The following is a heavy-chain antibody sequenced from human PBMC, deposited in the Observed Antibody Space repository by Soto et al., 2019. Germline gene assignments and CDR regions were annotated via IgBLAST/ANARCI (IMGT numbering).Heavy chain of an antibody. CDR3: VKDRYIDY. V-gene: IGHV3-64D*06. CDR1: GFAISSYA. CDR2: ISSNGGST. Sequence: GGSLRLSCSVSGFAISSYAMHWVRQAPGKGLEYVSSISSNGGSTYYADSVKGRFTISRDNSKNTLNLQMGSLRAEDTAVYYCVKDRYIDYWGQGTLVTVS. J-gene: IGHJ4*02.